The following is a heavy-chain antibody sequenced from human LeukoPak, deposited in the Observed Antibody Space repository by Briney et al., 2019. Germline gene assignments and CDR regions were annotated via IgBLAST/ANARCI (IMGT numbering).Heavy chain of an antibody. V-gene: IGHV3-23*01. D-gene: IGHD6-13*01. J-gene: IGHJ4*02. CDR3: AKVLRSRWYRYYFDY. Sequence: RGCLRLSCAVSGFTFSSDAXSGXXEAPGXGLWWVXAISGSGGSTNSTDSVKARFSIYSDNSKNTLYLQLNSLRAGDKDVYYCAKVLRSRWYRYYFDYWGQGTLVTVSS. CDR2: ISGSGGST. CDR1: GFTFSSDA.